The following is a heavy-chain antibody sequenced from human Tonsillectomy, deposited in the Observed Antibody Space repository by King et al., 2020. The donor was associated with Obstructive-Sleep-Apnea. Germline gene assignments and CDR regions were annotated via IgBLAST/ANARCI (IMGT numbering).Heavy chain of an antibody. J-gene: IGHJ4*02. CDR2: MYYSGST. Sequence: QLQESGPGLVKPSETLSLTCTVSGGSIRSYYWSWIRQPPGKGLEWIGYMYYSGSTNYNPSLKSRFTISVDTSKNQFSLKLSSVTAADTAVYYCARGFGYSSGWGTNQPARHYFDYWGQGTLVTVSS. CDR1: GGSIRSYY. D-gene: IGHD6-19*01. CDR3: ARGFGYSSGWGTNQPARHYFDY. V-gene: IGHV4-59*08.